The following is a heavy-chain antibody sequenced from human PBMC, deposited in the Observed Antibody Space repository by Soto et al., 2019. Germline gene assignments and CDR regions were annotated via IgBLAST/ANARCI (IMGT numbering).Heavy chain of an antibody. V-gene: IGHV1-18*04. D-gene: IGHD2-15*01. J-gene: IGHJ4*02. CDR1: GYTFTSYG. Sequence: ASVKVSCKASGYTFTSYGISWVRQAPGQGLECMGWISAYNGNTNYARKLQGRVTMTTDTSTSTAYMELRSLRSDDTAVYYCARRFCSGGSCDEFDYWGQGTLVTVSS. CDR2: ISAYNGNT. CDR3: ARRFCSGGSCDEFDY.